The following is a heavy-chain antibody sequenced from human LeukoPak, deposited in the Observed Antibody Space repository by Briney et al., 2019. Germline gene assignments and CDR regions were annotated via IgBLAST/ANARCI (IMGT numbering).Heavy chain of an antibody. D-gene: IGHD4-17*01. Sequence: KPSETLSLTCTVSGGSISSSNYYWGWIRQPPGKGLEWIGSIYYSGSTYYNPSLKSRVTISVDTSKNQFSLKLSSVTAADTAVYYCASMYGDYAYWGQGTLVTVSS. J-gene: IGHJ4*02. CDR3: ASMYGDYAY. CDR1: GGSISSSNYY. V-gene: IGHV4-39*01. CDR2: IYYSGST.